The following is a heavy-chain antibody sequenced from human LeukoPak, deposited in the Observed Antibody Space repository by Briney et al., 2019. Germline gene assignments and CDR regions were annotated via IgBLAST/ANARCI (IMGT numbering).Heavy chain of an antibody. V-gene: IGHV1-18*01. CDR3: ARDSVLRWFRGGWFDP. CDR1: GYTFTSYG. CDR2: ISAYNGNT. Sequence: ASVKVSCKASGYTFTSYGISWLRQAPGQGREGMGWISAYNGNTNYAQKLQGRVTKTTGTSTSTAYMELRSLRSDDTAVYYCARDSVLRWFRGGWFDPWGQGTLVTVSS. J-gene: IGHJ5*02. D-gene: IGHD3-10*01.